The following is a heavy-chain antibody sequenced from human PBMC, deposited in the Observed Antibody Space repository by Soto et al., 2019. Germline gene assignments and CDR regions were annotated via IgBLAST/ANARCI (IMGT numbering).Heavy chain of an antibody. Sequence: SVKVSCKASGGTFSSYAISWVRQAPGQGLEWMGGIIPIFGTANYAQKFQGRVTITADESTSTAYMELSSLRSEDTAVYYCVTGETNGYYYGMDVWGQGTTVTVSS. CDR3: VTGETNGYYYGMDV. V-gene: IGHV1-69*13. D-gene: IGHD2-8*01. CDR1: GGTFSSYA. CDR2: IIPIFGTA. J-gene: IGHJ6*02.